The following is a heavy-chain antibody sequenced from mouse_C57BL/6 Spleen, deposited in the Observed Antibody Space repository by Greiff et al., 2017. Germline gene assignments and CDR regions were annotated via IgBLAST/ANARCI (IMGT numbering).Heavy chain of an antibody. J-gene: IGHJ2*01. CDR1: GYTFTSYW. D-gene: IGHD3-2*02. V-gene: IGHV1-55*01. CDR3: ARGTAQATYFDD. CDR2: IYPGSGST. Sequence: VQLQQPGAELVKPGASVKMSCKASGYTFTSYWITWVKQRPGQGLEWIGDIYPGSGSTNYNEKFKSKATLTVDTSSSTAYMQLSSLTSEDSAVYYCARGTAQATYFDDWGQGTTLTVSS.